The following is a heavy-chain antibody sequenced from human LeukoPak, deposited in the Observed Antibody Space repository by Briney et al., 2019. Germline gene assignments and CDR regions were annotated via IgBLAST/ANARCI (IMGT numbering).Heavy chain of an antibody. V-gene: IGHV5-51*01. D-gene: IGHD1-26*01. CDR1: GYSITRYW. CDR2: IYPGDSGT. J-gene: IGHJ3*02. CDR3: ARGRLGVTYYPFDAFDI. Sequence: GESLKISCKGSGYSITRYWIGWVRQMPGRGLEWMGIIYPGDSGTEYSPSFQGQVTISADKSISTAYLQWSSLKASDTAMSYCARGRLGVTYYPFDAFDIWGQGTMVTVSS.